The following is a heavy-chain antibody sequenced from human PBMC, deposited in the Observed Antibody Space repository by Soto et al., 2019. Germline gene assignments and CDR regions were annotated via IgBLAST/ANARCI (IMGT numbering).Heavy chain of an antibody. J-gene: IGHJ4*02. CDR2: IRQDGSEK. V-gene: IGHV3-7*01. Sequence: GGSLRLSCAASGFTFSSYWMSWVRQAPGKGLEWVANIRQDGSEKYYVDSVKGRFTISRDNAKNSLYLQMNSLRAEDTAVYYCASLWIVATRVPGYFDYWGQGTLVTVSS. CDR3: ASLWIVATRVPGYFDY. D-gene: IGHD5-12*01. CDR1: GFTFSSYW.